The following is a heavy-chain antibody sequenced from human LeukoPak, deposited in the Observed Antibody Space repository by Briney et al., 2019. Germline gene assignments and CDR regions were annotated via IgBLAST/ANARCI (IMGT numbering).Heavy chain of an antibody. D-gene: IGHD3-10*01. V-gene: IGHV4-30-4*01. CDR2: IYNSGST. J-gene: IGHJ4*02. CDR3: ARAFSSGSGS. Sequence: SETLSLTCTVSGGSISSDDYYWSWIRQPPGKGLEWIGYIYNSGSTYYKPSLKSRVTISADTSKNQFSLRLSSVTAADTAVYYCARAFSSGSGSWGQGTLVTVPS. CDR1: GGSISSDDYY.